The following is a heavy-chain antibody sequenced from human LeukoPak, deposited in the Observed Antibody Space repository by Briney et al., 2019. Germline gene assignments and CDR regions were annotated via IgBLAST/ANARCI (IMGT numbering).Heavy chain of an antibody. D-gene: IGHD2-15*01. Sequence: SQTLSLTCATSGDSVASNSAAWNWIRQSPSRGLEWLGRAYYRSKWYNDYAVSVKSRMTINPDTSKNQFSLQLNSVTPEDTAVYYCARGSPYYYYYGMDVWGQGTTVTVSS. CDR3: ARGSPYYYYYGMDV. CDR2: AYYRSKWYN. V-gene: IGHV6-1*01. J-gene: IGHJ6*02. CDR1: GDSVASNSAA.